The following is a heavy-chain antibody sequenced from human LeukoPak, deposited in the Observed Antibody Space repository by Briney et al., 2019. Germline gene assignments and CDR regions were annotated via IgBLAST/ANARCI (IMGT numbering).Heavy chain of an antibody. CDR1: GFTFSSYA. D-gene: IGHD2-15*01. CDR2: ISGSGGST. V-gene: IGHV3-23*01. J-gene: IGHJ4*02. Sequence: GGSLRLSCAASGFTFSSYAMSWVRQAPGKGLEWVSAISGSGGSTYYADSVKGRFTISRDNSKNTLYLQMNSLKTEDTAVYYCTTGVVVVAATHYYDSSGYDYWGQGTLVTVSS. CDR3: TTGVVVVAATHYYDSSGYDY.